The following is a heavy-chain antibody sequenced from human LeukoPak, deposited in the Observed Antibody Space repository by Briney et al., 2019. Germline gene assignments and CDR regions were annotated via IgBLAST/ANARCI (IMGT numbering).Heavy chain of an antibody. CDR2: IYYSGST. CDR3: ARETLTGDGYFDY. J-gene: IGHJ4*02. D-gene: IGHD7-27*01. Sequence: SETLSLTCTVSGGSISSYFWSWIRQPPGKGLEWIAYIYYSGSTNYNPSLKSRVTISVDTSKNQFSPKLGSVTAADTAVYYCARETLTGDGYFDYWGQGTLVTVSS. V-gene: IGHV4-59*01. CDR1: GGSISSYF.